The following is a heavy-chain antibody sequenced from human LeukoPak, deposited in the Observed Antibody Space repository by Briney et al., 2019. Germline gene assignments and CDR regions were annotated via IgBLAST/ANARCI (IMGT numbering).Heavy chain of an antibody. CDR1: GGSISSSSYY. CDR2: IYYSGST. D-gene: IGHD1-14*01. CDR3: ARAPEYGLYYFDY. Sequence: PSETLSLTCTVSGGSISSSSYYWGWIRQPPGKGLEWIGSIYYSGSTYYNPSLKSRVSISVDTSKNQFSLKLTSVTAADTAVYYCARAPEYGLYYFDYWGQGTLVTVSS. V-gene: IGHV4-39*07. J-gene: IGHJ4*02.